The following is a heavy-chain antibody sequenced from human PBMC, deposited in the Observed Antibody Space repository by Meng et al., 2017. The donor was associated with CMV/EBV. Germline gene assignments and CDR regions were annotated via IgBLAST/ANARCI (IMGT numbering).Heavy chain of an antibody. Sequence: LSLTCAASGFTFSNYAMSWVRQAPGKGLEWVSTISGSGGSTYYADSVKGRFTISRDISKNTLYLQMNSLRAEDTAVYYCAKVSPLINSYYFDYWGQGTTVTVSS. J-gene: IGHJ4*02. V-gene: IGHV3-23*01. CDR3: AKVSPLINSYYFDY. D-gene: IGHD4-23*01. CDR1: GFTFSNYA. CDR2: ISGSGGST.